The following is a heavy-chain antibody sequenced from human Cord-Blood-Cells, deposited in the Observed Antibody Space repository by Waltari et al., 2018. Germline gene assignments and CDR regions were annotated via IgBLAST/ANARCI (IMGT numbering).Heavy chain of an antibody. Sequence: QVQLQESGPGLVKPSETLSLTCAVSGYSISSGYYWGWIRQPPGKGLEWIGSIYHSGSTYYTPSLKSRVTISVDTSKNQFSLKLSSVTAADTAVYYCASGYSSSDYWGQGTLVTVSS. CDR2: IYHSGST. J-gene: IGHJ4*02. V-gene: IGHV4-38-2*01. D-gene: IGHD6-13*01. CDR1: GYSISSGYY. CDR3: ASGYSSSDY.